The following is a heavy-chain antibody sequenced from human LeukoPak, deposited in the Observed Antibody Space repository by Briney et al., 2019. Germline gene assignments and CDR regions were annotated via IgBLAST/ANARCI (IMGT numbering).Heavy chain of an antibody. Sequence: GGSLRLSCAASGFTFSSYAMHWVRQAPGKGLEWVAVIPYDGSNKYYADSVKGRFTISRDNSKNTLYLQMNSLRAEDTAVYYCARGLGSSWYVGSPDYWGQGTLVTVSS. CDR1: GFTFSSYA. CDR2: IPYDGSNK. CDR3: ARGLGSSWYVGSPDY. V-gene: IGHV3-30-3*01. D-gene: IGHD6-13*01. J-gene: IGHJ4*02.